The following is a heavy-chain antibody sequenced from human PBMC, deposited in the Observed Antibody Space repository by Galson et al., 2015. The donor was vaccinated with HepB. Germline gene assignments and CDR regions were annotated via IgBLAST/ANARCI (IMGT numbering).Heavy chain of an antibody. CDR3: ETRGSYHLDEWELQVPFDY. Sequence: SVKVSCKVSGYTLTELSMHWVRQAPGKGLEWMGGFDPEDGETIYAQKFQGRVTMTEDTSTDTAYMELRSLRSEDTAVYYCETRGSYHLDEWELQVPFDYWCQGTLVPVSS. V-gene: IGHV1-24*01. J-gene: IGHJ4*02. D-gene: IGHD1-26*01. CDR2: FDPEDGET. CDR1: GYTLTELS.